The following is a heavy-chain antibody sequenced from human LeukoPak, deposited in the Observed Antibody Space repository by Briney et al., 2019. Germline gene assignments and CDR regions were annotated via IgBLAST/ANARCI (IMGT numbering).Heavy chain of an antibody. Sequence: GESLKISCQGSGYLFTTYWIAWVRQMPGKGLEWMGIIYPGDSDPRYSPPFQGQVTISADKSISTAYLQWSSLKASDTAMYFCARQGGYGDYAMDYWGQGTLVTVSS. CDR2: IYPGDSDP. J-gene: IGHJ4*02. D-gene: IGHD4-17*01. CDR1: GYLFTTYW. CDR3: ARQGGYGDYAMDY. V-gene: IGHV5-51*01.